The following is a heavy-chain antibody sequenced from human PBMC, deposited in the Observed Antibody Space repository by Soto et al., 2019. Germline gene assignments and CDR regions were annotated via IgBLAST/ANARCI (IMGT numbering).Heavy chain of an antibody. CDR1: GFTFRNYA. J-gene: IGHJ3*02. D-gene: IGHD3-3*01. V-gene: IGHV3-23*01. CDR2: ISAGGGST. Sequence: VQLLESGGGLVQPGGSLRLSCVASGFTFRNYAMSWVRQAPGKGLEWVSAISAGGGSTYYADSVKGRFTISRDNSKNTLYLQMNSLRAEDTAIYYCAKDTEEWVSVKGAFDIWGQGTMVTVSS. CDR3: AKDTEEWVSVKGAFDI.